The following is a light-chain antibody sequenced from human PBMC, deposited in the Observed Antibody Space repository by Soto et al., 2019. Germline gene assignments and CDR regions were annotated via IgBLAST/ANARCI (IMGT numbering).Light chain of an antibody. CDR2: DVS. J-gene: IGLJ2*01. CDR1: SSDVGGYNY. CDR3: SSYTSSSPVV. V-gene: IGLV2-14*01. Sequence: QSALTQPASVSGSPGQSITISCTGTSSDVGGYNYVSWYQQHPGKAPKLMIYDVSNRPSGVSNRFSGSKSGNTASLTISGLQAVDEADYYYSSYTSSSPVVFGGGTQLTVL.